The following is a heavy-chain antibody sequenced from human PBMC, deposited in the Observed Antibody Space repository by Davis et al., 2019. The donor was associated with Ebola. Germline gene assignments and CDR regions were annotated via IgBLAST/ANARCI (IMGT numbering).Heavy chain of an antibody. V-gene: IGHV3-11*01. Sequence: GESLKISCAASGFTFSDNYMTWIRQAPGKGLEWVAYISYSGATIYYADSVKGRFTISRDNAKNSLHLQMNSLRAEDTAVYYCARGLLRSTYNYWGQGTLVTVSS. CDR3: ARGLLRSTYNY. CDR2: ISYSGATI. D-gene: IGHD3-3*01. J-gene: IGHJ4*02. CDR1: GFTFSDNY.